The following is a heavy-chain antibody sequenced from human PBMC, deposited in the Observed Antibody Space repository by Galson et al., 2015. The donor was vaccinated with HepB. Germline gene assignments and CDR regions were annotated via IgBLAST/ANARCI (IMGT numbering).Heavy chain of an antibody. V-gene: IGHV3-21*01. CDR2: ISSSSSYI. D-gene: IGHD4-17*01. Sequence: SLRLSCAASGFTFSSYSMNWVRQAPGKGLEWVSYISSSSSYIYYADSVKGRFTISRDNAKNSLYLQVNSLRAEDTAVYYCARDRDYGDDYVGPGDAFDIWGQGTMVIVSS. J-gene: IGHJ3*02. CDR1: GFTFSSYS. CDR3: ARDRDYGDDYVGPGDAFDI.